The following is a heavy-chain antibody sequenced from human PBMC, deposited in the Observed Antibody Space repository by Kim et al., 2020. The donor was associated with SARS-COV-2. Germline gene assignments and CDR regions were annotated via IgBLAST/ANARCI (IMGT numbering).Heavy chain of an antibody. CDR3: ARDNSQFYGDLDIDL. J-gene: IGHJ2*01. Sequence: ADSVKGRVTSYRDNSKNTRYLQPNSLRAEDTAVYYCARDNSQFYGDLDIDLWGRGTLVTVSS. V-gene: IGHV3-30*01. D-gene: IGHD4-17*01.